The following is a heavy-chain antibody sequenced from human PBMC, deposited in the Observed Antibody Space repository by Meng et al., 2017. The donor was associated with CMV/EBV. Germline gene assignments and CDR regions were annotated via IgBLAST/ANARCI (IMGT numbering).Heavy chain of an antibody. Sequence: ISSSSYYWGWIRQAPGKGLEWIGSIYYSGSTYYNPSLKSRVTISVDTSKNQFSLKLSSVTAADTAVYYCARWSAESYDFWSGYYNYWGQGTLVTVSS. CDR2: IYYSGST. D-gene: IGHD3-3*01. CDR1: ISSSSYY. J-gene: IGHJ4*02. CDR3: ARWSAESYDFWSGYYNY. V-gene: IGHV4-39*07.